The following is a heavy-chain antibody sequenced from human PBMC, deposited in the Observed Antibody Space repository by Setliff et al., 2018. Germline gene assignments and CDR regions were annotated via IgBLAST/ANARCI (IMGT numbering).Heavy chain of an antibody. CDR1: GYTFIGYY. D-gene: IGHD6-19*01. CDR2: INPNSGGT. CDR3: AREEVGRYSSGWYISSDNWFDP. Sequence: ASVKVSCKASGYTFIGYYMHWVRQAPGQGLEWMGRINPNSGGTNYAQKFQGRVTMTRDTSISTAYMELSRLRSDDTAVYYCAREEVGRYSSGWYISSDNWFDPWGQGTLVTVSS. J-gene: IGHJ5*02. V-gene: IGHV1-2*06.